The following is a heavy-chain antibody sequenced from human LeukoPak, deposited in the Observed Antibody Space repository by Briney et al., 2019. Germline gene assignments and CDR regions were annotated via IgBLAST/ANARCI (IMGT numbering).Heavy chain of an antibody. CDR2: IYCSGST. V-gene: IGHV4-59*08. CDR1: GGSISSYY. Sequence: SETLSLTCTVSGGSISSYYWSWIRQPPGKGLEWIGYIYCSGSTNYNPSLKSRVTISVDTSKNQFSLKLSSVTAADTAVYYCARLYCSSTSCYAGWFDPWGQGTLVTVSS. J-gene: IGHJ5*02. CDR3: ARLYCSSTSCYAGWFDP. D-gene: IGHD2-2*01.